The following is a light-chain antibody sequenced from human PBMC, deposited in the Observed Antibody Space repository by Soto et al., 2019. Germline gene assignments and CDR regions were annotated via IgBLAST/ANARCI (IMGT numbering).Light chain of an antibody. J-gene: IGLJ3*02. CDR2: DVS. CDR3: SSYTSSSTPWV. V-gene: IGLV2-14*01. Sequence: QLVLTQPASVSGSPGQSITISCTGTSSDVGGYNYVSWYQQHPGKAPKLMIYDVSNRPSGVSNRFSGSKSGNTASLTISGLQAEDEADYYCSSYTSSSTPWVLGGGTKLTVL. CDR1: SSDVGGYNY.